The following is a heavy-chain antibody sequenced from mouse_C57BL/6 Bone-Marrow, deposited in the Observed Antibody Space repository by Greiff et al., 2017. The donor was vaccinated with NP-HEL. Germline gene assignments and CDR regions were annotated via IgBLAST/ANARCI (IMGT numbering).Heavy chain of an antibody. CDR2: ISDGGSYT. D-gene: IGHD2-10*02. V-gene: IGHV5-4*01. J-gene: IGHJ3*01. CDR3: ARDPSLGFAY. Sequence: DVKLQESGGGLVKPGGSLKLSCAASGFTFSSYAMSWVRQTPEKRLEWVATISDGGSYTYYPDNVKGRFTISRDNAKNNLYLQMSHLKSEDTAMYYCARDPSLGFAYWGQGTLVTVSA. CDR1: GFTFSSYA.